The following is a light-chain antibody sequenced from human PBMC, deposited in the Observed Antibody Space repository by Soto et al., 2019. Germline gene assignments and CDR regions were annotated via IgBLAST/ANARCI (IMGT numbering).Light chain of an antibody. CDR1: QSIFYSSTNKNY. CDR2: WAS. V-gene: IGKV4-1*01. J-gene: IGKJ4*01. CDR3: QQYYSTPLT. Sequence: DIVMTQSPDSLAVSLAERATINCKSSQSIFYSSTNKNYLAWYQQKPGQPPELLIYWASTRESGVPDRFSGSGSATDFTLTISSLQAEDVAVYSCQQYYSTPLTFGGGTKVEIK.